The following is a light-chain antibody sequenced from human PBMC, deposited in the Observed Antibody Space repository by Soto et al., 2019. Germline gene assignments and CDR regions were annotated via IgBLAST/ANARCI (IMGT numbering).Light chain of an antibody. V-gene: IGKV1-39*01. CDR3: QQSYSTPTWT. Sequence: DIQMTQSPSSLSASVGDRVTITCRASQTIYDYVTWFQQRPGKAPKVLIYGASTLQSGVPSRFSGSGSGTEFTLTISSLQPEDFATYYCQQSYSTPTWTFGQGTKVDIK. CDR2: GAS. J-gene: IGKJ1*01. CDR1: QTIYDY.